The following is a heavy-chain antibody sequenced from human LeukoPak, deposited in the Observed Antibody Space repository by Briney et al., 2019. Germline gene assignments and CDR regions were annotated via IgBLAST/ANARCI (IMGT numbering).Heavy chain of an antibody. CDR3: ARETLLNYYDSSGYLDY. CDR1: GFTFSIYA. D-gene: IGHD3-22*01. V-gene: IGHV3-33*08. J-gene: IGHJ4*02. CDR2: IWYDGSNK. Sequence: GGSLRLSCAASGFTFSIYAISWVRQAPGKGLESVAVIWYDGSNKYYAGSVRGRFTISRDNSKNTLYLQMNSLRAEDTAVYYCARETLLNYYDSSGYLDYWGQGTLVTVSS.